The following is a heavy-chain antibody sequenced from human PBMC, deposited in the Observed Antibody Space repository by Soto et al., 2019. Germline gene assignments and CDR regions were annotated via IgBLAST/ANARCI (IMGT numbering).Heavy chain of an antibody. D-gene: IGHD6-13*01. J-gene: IGHJ4*02. Sequence: GGSLRLSSAAAGFTFSSYSMSWVRQAPGKGLEWVSAISGSGGSTYYADSVKGRFTISRDNSKNTLYLQMNSLRAEDTAVYYCAKGDRIAAAGHFDYWGQGTLVTVSS. CDR2: ISGSGGST. CDR1: GFTFSSYS. CDR3: AKGDRIAAAGHFDY. V-gene: IGHV3-23*01.